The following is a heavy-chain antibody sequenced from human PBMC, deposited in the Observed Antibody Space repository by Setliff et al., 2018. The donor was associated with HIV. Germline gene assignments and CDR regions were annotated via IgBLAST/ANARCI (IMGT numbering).Heavy chain of an antibody. D-gene: IGHD6-13*01. CDR3: ARVLVAAVGSIDY. CDR1: GGSMIHRDYY. CDR2: VYYSGTS. Sequence: PSETLSLTCTVSGGSMIHRDYYWGWIRQPPGKGLEWIGSVYYSGTSFYNPSLKSRVTISIDTSKSQFSLTLNSVTAADTAMYNCARVLVAAVGSIDYWGQGILVTV. J-gene: IGHJ4*02. V-gene: IGHV4-39*07.